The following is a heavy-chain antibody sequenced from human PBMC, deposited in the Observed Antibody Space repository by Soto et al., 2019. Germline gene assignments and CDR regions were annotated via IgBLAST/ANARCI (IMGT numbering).Heavy chain of an antibody. V-gene: IGHV4-30-4*01. CDR1: GGSISSGDYY. Sequence: QVQLQESGPGLVKSSQTLSLTCTVSGGSISSGDYYWSWIRQPPGKGLEWIGYIYYDGGTFYNPSLKSRLTILLDPSKNQFSLKLTSVTAADTAVYFCARDSFNYYYGMDVWGQGTTVTVSS. J-gene: IGHJ6*02. CDR3: ARDSFNYYYGMDV. CDR2: IYYDGGT.